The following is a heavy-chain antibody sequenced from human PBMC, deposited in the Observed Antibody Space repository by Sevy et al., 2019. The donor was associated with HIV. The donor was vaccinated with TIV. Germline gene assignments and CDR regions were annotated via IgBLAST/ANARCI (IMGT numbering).Heavy chain of an antibody. CDR3: ARSENLDTAPIDS. V-gene: IGHV4-59*01. Sequence: SENLSLTCSVSGASITDNYWTWIRQPPGKGLEWIVYQFYSGSTNYNPSLKSRVTISLDTSRNQFSLRLSSVTAADTAVYYCARSENLDTAPIDSWGQGTLVTVSS. CDR1: GASITDNY. J-gene: IGHJ4*02. CDR2: QFYSGST. D-gene: IGHD5-18*01.